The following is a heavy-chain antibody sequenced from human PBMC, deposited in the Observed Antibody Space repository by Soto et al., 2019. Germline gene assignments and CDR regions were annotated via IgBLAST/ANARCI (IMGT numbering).Heavy chain of an antibody. CDR1: GYSFTSYW. CDR3: ARFPPYNWNPNSAFDI. J-gene: IGHJ3*02. CDR2: IYPGDSDT. Sequence: GESRKISCKGSGYSFTSYWIGWVRQMPGKGLEWMGIIYPGDSDTRYSPSFQGQVTISADKSISTAYLQWSSLKASDTAMYYCARFPPYNWNPNSAFDIWGQGTIVTVSS. V-gene: IGHV5-51*01. D-gene: IGHD1-20*01.